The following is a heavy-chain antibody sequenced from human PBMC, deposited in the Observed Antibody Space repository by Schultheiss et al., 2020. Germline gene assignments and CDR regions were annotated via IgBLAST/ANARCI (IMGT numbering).Heavy chain of an antibody. CDR1: GFTFSSYS. J-gene: IGHJ6*02. CDR3: ARSNAGLDYNGMDV. Sequence: GGSLRLSCAASGFTFSSYSMNWVRQAPGKGLEWVSAISGSGGSTYYADSVKGRFTISRDNSKNTLYLQMNSLRAEDTAVYYCARSNAGLDYNGMDVWGQGTTVTVSS. CDR2: ISGSGGST. D-gene: IGHD2-8*01. V-gene: IGHV3-23*01.